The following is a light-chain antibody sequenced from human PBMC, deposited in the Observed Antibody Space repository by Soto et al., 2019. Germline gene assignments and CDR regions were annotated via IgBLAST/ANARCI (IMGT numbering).Light chain of an antibody. V-gene: IGLV2-8*01. CDR3: SSYAGSSIWV. Sequence: QSALTQPPSASGSPAQSVTISCTGTSSDVGAYNYVSWYQQHPGKAPKLMIYDVTKRPSGVSDRFSGSKSGNTATLTVSGLQAEDEAGYYCSSYAGSSIWVFGGGTKLTVL. CDR2: DVT. CDR1: SSDVGAYNY. J-gene: IGLJ3*02.